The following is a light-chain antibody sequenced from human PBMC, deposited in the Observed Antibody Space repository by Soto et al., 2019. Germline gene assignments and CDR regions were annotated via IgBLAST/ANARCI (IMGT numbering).Light chain of an antibody. Sequence: DIQMTQSPSTLSGSVGDRVTITCRASQTISSWLAWYQQKPGKAPKLLIYKASTLKSGVPSRFSGSGSGTEFTLTISSVQADDFATYYCQHYNSYSEACGQGTKVDIK. CDR1: QTISSW. V-gene: IGKV1-5*03. CDR3: QHYNSYSEA. J-gene: IGKJ1*01. CDR2: KAS.